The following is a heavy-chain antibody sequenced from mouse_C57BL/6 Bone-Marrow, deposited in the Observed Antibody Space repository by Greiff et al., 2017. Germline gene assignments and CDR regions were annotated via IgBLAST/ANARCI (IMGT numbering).Heavy chain of an antibody. CDR3: ARRGADGYYDY. CDR2: ISNLAYSI. D-gene: IGHD2-3*01. J-gene: IGHJ2*01. V-gene: IGHV5-15*04. CDR1: GFTFSDYG. Sequence: DVHLVESGGGLVQPGGSLKLSCAASGFTFSDYGMAWVRQAPRKGPGWVAFISNLAYSIYYADTVTGRFTISRENAKNTLYLEMSSLRSEDTAMYYCARRGADGYYDYWGQGTTLTVSS.